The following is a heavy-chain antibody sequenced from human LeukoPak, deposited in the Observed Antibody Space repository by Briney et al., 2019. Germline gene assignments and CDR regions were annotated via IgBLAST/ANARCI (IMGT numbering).Heavy chain of an antibody. J-gene: IGHJ3*02. CDR3: ARAPYYGSGASDAFDI. CDR2: IIPILGIA. V-gene: IGHV1-69*04. Sequence: ASVKVSCKASGGTFSSYAISWVRQAPGQGLEWMGRIIPILGIANYAQKFQGRVTITADKSTSTAYMEPSSLRSEDTAVYYCARAPYYGSGASDAFDIWGQGTMVTVSS. CDR1: GGTFSSYA. D-gene: IGHD3-10*01.